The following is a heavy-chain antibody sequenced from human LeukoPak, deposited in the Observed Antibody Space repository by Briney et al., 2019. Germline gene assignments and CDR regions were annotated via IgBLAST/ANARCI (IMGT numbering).Heavy chain of an antibody. Sequence: SETLSLTRTVSGGSISSSSYYWGWIRQPPGKGLEWIGTFYYSGSTYYNSSLKSRVTISVDTSKNQFSLKLRSVTAADTAVYYCVRHLGPAQIHSYFCCWGQGTLVTVSS. CDR1: GGSISSSSYY. CDR2: FYYSGST. V-gene: IGHV4-39*01. D-gene: IGHD2-2*01. J-gene: IGHJ4*02. CDR3: VRHLGPAQIHSYFCC.